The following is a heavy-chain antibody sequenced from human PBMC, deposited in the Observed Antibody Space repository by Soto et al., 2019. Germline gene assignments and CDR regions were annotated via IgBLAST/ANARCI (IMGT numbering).Heavy chain of an antibody. CDR3: ASAHYDILTGSLTFDY. D-gene: IGHD3-9*01. Sequence: ASVKVSCKASGYTFTGYYMHWVRQAPGQGLEWMGWINPNSGGTNYAQKFQGRVTMTRDTSISTAYMELSRLRSDDTAVYYCASAHYDILTGSLTFDYWGQGTLVTVSS. CDR1: GYTFTGYY. V-gene: IGHV1-2*02. J-gene: IGHJ4*02. CDR2: INPNSGGT.